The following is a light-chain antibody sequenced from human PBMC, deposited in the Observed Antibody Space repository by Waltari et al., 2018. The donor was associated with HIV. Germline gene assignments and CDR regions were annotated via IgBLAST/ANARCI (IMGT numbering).Light chain of an antibody. CDR2: RND. Sequence: QSVLTQPPSASRSPGQRVLMSCSGTNSNIGNNVVSWFQQVPGGAPKLVIYRNDQRPSGVPDRFSAAKSGSSATLAITGLQSDDEAAYHCASWDDSLSHWVFGGGTKLTV. CDR3: ASWDDSLSHWV. V-gene: IGLV1-47*01. CDR1: NSNIGNNV. J-gene: IGLJ3*02.